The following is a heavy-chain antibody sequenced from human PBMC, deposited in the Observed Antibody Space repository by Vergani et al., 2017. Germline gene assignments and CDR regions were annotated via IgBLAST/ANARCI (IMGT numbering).Heavy chain of an antibody. CDR1: GFRFTNYG. CDR3: AKEEVGATRFDY. J-gene: IGHJ4*02. V-gene: IGHV3-30*02. CDR2: IRYDGSNK. Sequence: QVQLVESGGGVVQPGRSLRLSCAASGFRFTNYGMHWVRQAPGKGLEWVAFIRYDGSNKYFADSVKGRFTISRDNSKNTLYLQMNSLRPEDTAVYYCAKEEVGATRFDYWGQGTLVTVSS. D-gene: IGHD1-26*01.